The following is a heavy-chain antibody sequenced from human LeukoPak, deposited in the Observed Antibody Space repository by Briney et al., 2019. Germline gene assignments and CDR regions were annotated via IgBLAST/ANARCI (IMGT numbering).Heavy chain of an antibody. CDR1: GGSFSGYY. J-gene: IGHJ4*02. Sequence: SETLSLTCAVYGGSFSGYYWSWIRQPPGKGLEWIGEINHSGSTNYNPSIKSRVTISVDTSKNQFSLKLSSVTAADTAVNYCAREEPMAIDYWGQGTLVTVSS. V-gene: IGHV4-34*01. D-gene: IGHD5-24*01. CDR3: AREEPMAIDY. CDR2: INHSGST.